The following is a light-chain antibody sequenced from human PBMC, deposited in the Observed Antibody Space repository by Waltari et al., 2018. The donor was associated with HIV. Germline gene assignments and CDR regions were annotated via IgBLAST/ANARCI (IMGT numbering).Light chain of an antibody. J-gene: IGLJ2*01. CDR3: AAWDGSLNGRVV. CDR1: SSNIGSNT. Sequence: QSVLTQSPSASGTPGQRVTISCSGSSSNIGSNTVNWYQQPPGTAPKLLIYSNNPRPSGVPDRFSGSNSGTSASLAISGLQSEDEADYYCAAWDGSLNGRVVFGRGTKLTVL. V-gene: IGLV1-44*01. CDR2: SNN.